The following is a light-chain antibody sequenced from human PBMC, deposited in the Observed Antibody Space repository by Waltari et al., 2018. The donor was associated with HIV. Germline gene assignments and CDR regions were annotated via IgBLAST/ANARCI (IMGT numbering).Light chain of an antibody. CDR2: SAS. J-gene: IGKJ2*01. Sequence: DIQMTQSPSSLSASVGDRVVISCRASQTISNYLNWYQQKPGKSPKLLIYSASALISGGPARFSGGGSGTDFTRAINNLQPEDFATYYCQQSSDTPYTFGLGTKVEIK. CDR1: QTISNY. V-gene: IGKV1-39*01. CDR3: QQSSDTPYT.